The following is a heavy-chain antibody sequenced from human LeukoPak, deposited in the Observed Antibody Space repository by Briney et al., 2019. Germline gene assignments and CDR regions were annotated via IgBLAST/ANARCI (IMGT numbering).Heavy chain of an antibody. J-gene: IGHJ4*02. Sequence: TGGSLRLSCAASGFTFSSYAMSWVRQAPGKGLEWVSAISGSGGSTYYADSAKGRFTISRDNSKNTLYLQMNSLRAEDTAVYYCAKDMTTVTALGYFDYWGQGTLVTVSS. CDR2: ISGSGGST. CDR3: AKDMTTVTALGYFDY. D-gene: IGHD4-17*01. CDR1: GFTFSSYA. V-gene: IGHV3-23*01.